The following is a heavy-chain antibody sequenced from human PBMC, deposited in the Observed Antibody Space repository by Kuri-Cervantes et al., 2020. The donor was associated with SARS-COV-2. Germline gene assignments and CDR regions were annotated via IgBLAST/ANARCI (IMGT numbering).Heavy chain of an antibody. J-gene: IGHJ5*02. CDR2: VRYDGKTK. Sequence: GGSLRLSCVASGFSFSSYGMHWVRQTPGKGLEWVAFVRYDGKTKDYADSVKGRITISRDNAKNTLYLQMNSLRADDTAVYYCAKSDWFDPWGQGTLVTVSS. CDR3: AKSDWFDP. CDR1: GFSFSSYG. V-gene: IGHV3-30*02.